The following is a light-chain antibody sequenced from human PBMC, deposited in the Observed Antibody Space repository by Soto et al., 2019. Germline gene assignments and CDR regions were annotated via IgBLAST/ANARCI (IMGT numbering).Light chain of an antibody. V-gene: IGLV2-14*01. J-gene: IGLJ1*01. Sequence: QSVLTQPASVSGSPGQSITISCTGTSSDVGGYKYVSWYQQHPGKAPKLLIYEVSNRPSGISNRFSASKSDNTASLTISGLRAEDEADYYCSSYRRGDLSVFGTGTKVT. CDR1: SSDVGGYKY. CDR3: SSYRRGDLSV. CDR2: EVS.